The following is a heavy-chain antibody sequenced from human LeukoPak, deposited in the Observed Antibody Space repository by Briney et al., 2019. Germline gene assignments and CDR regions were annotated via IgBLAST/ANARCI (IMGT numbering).Heavy chain of an antibody. CDR3: ARTLVVAATPVWFDP. D-gene: IGHD2-15*01. CDR2: IYHSGST. J-gene: IGHJ5*02. V-gene: IGHV4-30-2*01. CDR1: GGSISSGGYS. Sequence: PSETLSLTCAVSGGSISSGGYSWSWIRQPPGKGLEWIGYIYHSGSTYYNPSLKSRVTISVDRSKNQFSLKLSSVTAADTAVYYCARTLVVAATPVWFDPWGQGTLVTVSS.